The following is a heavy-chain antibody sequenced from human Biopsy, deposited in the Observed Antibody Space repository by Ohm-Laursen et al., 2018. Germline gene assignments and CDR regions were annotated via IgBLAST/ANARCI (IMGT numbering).Heavy chain of an antibody. CDR1: GYTFTSYG. CDR3: ARDDYYYDLDV. V-gene: IGHV1-18*01. Sequence: ASVKVSCKASGYTFTSYGIDWVRQAPGQGLEWMGWISTYNGDTNYAQRFQGRVTMTTDTSTSTAYMELRGLTSDDTAVYYCARDDYYYDLDVWGQGTTVTVSS. J-gene: IGHJ6*02. CDR2: ISTYNGDT.